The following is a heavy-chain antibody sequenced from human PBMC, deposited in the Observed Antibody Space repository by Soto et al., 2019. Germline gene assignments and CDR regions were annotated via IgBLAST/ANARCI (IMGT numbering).Heavy chain of an antibody. CDR1: GYTFTGYY. Sequence: ASVKVSCKASGYTFTGYYVHWVRQAPGQGLEWMGWINPNSGGTNYAQKFQGRVTMTRDTSISTAYMELSRLRSDDTAVYYCAFSYYYGSGSYYKPISGGMDVWGQGTTVTVSS. V-gene: IGHV1-2*02. D-gene: IGHD3-10*01. CDR3: AFSYYYGSGSYYKPISGGMDV. J-gene: IGHJ6*02. CDR2: INPNSGGT.